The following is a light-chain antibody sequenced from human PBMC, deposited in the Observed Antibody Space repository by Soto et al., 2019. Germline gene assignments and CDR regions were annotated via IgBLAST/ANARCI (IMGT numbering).Light chain of an antibody. CDR2: GSS. V-gene: IGKV3-15*01. J-gene: IGKJ5*01. CDR1: QSISSN. CDR3: QQYNAWPIT. Sequence: EIVMTQSPATLSVSPGERATLSCRATQSISSNLAWYLQKPGQAPRLLISGSSTRATVIPARFSGGASGTELTLSISSLQSEDFAVYYFQQYNAWPITLGQGTRLEIK.